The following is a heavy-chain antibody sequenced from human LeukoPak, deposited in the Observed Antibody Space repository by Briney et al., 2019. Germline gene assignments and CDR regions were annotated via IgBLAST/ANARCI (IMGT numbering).Heavy chain of an antibody. D-gene: IGHD6-13*01. Sequence: SVKVSCKASGGTFSSYAISWLRQAPGQGLEWMGGIIPIFGTANYAQKFQGRVTITTDESTSTAYMELSSLRSEDTAVYYCARSDSSSWYWRNNWFDPWGQGTLVTVSS. CDR1: GGTFSSYA. CDR2: IIPIFGTA. V-gene: IGHV1-69*05. J-gene: IGHJ5*02. CDR3: ARSDSSSWYWRNNWFDP.